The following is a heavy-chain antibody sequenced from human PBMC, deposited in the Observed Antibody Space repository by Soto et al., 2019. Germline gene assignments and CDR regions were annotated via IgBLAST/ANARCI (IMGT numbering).Heavy chain of an antibody. D-gene: IGHD6-19*01. Sequence: SVKVSCTASGVTLTSSAVQWVRQPRGQRLEWIGWIVVGSGNTNYAQKFQERVTITRDMSTSTAYMELSSLRSEDTAVYYCAADPPYSSGCEDGPEYYYYCMDVWGQGTTVTVSS. CDR1: GVTLTSSA. CDR3: AADPPYSSGCEDGPEYYYYCMDV. CDR2: IVVGSGNT. J-gene: IGHJ6*02. V-gene: IGHV1-58*01.